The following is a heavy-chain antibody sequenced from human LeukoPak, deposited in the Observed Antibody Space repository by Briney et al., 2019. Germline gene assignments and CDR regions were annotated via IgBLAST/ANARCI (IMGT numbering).Heavy chain of an antibody. J-gene: IGHJ6*02. CDR2: INPNSGGT. V-gene: IGHV1-2*02. D-gene: IGHD1-1*01. Sequence: ASVKVSCKASGYTFTGYYMHWVRQAPGQGLEWMGWINPNSGGTNYAQKLQGRVTMTTDTSTSTAYMELRSLRSDDTAVYYCARVIMEPKSGYYGMDVWGQGTTVTVSS. CDR1: GYTFTGYY. CDR3: ARVIMEPKSGYYGMDV.